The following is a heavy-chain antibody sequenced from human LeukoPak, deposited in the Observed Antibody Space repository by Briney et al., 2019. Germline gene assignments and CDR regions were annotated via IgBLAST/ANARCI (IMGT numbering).Heavy chain of an antibody. J-gene: IGHJ4*02. D-gene: IGHD5-24*01. CDR3: ATGMADY. CDR2: IKSKTYGGTT. CDR1: GFTFSNAC. Sequence: GGSLRLSCEASGFTFSNACMGWVRQAPQKGLEWVGRIKSKTYGGTTDYAAPVQGRFTVSRDDSKNTLYLQMNSLETEDTAVYYCATGMADYWGQGIQVTVSS. V-gene: IGHV3-15*01.